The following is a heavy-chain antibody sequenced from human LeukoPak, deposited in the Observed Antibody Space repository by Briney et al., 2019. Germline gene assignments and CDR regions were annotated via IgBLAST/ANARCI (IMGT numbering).Heavy chain of an antibody. D-gene: IGHD5-18*01. CDR1: GFTFSSYS. J-gene: IGHJ4*02. V-gene: IGHV3-21*01. CDR2: ISSSSSYI. CDR3: AKTGYSYEGGSGYFDY. Sequence: GGSLRLSCAASGFTFSSYSMNWVRQAPGKGLEWVSSISSSSSYIYYADSVKGRFTISRDNAKNSLYLQMNSLRAEDTAVYYCAKTGYSYEGGSGYFDYWGQGTLVTVSS.